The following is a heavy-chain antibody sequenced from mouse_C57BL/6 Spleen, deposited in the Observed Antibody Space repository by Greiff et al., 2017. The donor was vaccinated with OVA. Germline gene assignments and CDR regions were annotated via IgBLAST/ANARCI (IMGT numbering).Heavy chain of an antibody. Sequence: EVQLMESGGDLVKPGGSLKLSCAASGFTFSSYGMSWVRQTPDKRLEWVATISSGGSYTYYPDSVKGRFTISRDNAKNTLYLQMSSLKSEDTAMYYCARQEGKRQNYFDYWGQGTTLTVSS. V-gene: IGHV5-6*01. CDR2: ISSGGSYT. D-gene: IGHD2-12*01. J-gene: IGHJ2*01. CDR1: GFTFSSYG. CDR3: ARQEGKRQNYFDY.